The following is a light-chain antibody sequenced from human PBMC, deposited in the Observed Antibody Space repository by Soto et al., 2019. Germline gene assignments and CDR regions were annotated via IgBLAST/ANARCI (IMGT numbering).Light chain of an antibody. V-gene: IGKV1-39*01. CDR1: QNINHY. CDR3: QQSYTLPNT. Sequence: DTQMTQSPSSLSASVGDRVTITCRASQNINHYLNWYQHQPGKAPKLLIYGASSLQSGVPSRFSGGGSGTDFTLSITNLQPECFATYYCQQSYTLPNTFDQGTNLEIK. J-gene: IGKJ2*01. CDR2: GAS.